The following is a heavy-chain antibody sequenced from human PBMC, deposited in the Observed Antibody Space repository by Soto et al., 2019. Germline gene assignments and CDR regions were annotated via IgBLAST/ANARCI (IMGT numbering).Heavy chain of an antibody. CDR2: ISGRGGLT. V-gene: IGHV3-23*01. CDR1: GFTFSSYA. Sequence: DVQLLESGGDLVQPWGSLRLSCAASGFTFSSYALSWVRQAPGKGLEWVSSISGRGGLTHYADSVRGRFTISRDNSRNTLYLQVNSLRPEDTAVYYCAKEMMAVTTPQFDSWGQGTLVTVSS. J-gene: IGHJ4*02. CDR3: AKEMMAVTTPQFDS. D-gene: IGHD6-19*01.